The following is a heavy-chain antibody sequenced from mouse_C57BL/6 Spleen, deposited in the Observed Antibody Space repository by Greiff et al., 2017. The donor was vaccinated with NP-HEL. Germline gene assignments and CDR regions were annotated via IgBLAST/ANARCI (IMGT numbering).Heavy chain of an antibody. D-gene: IGHD4-1*01. CDR2: IDPSDSYT. J-gene: IGHJ2*01. Sequence: VQLQQSGAELVMPGASVKLSCKASGYTFTSYWMHWVKQRPGQGLAWIGEIDPSDSYTNYNQKFKGKSTLTVDKSSSTAYMQLSSLTSEDSAVYYCARQELGRSPFDYWGQGTTLTVSS. V-gene: IGHV1-69*01. CDR1: GYTFTSYW. CDR3: ARQELGRSPFDY.